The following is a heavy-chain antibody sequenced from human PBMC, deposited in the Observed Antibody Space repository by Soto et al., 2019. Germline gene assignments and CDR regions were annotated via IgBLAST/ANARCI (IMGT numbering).Heavy chain of an antibody. CDR3: ARERFSSSWFLNSREYFDL. V-gene: IGHV1-18*01. CDR2: ISAYNGNT. D-gene: IGHD6-13*01. Sequence: ASVKVSCKASGYTFTSYGISWVRQAPGQGLEWMGWISAYNGNTNYAQKLQGRVTMTTDTSTSTAYMELRSLRSDDTAVYYCARERFSSSWFLNSREYFDLWGRGTLVTVSS. CDR1: GYTFTSYG. J-gene: IGHJ2*01.